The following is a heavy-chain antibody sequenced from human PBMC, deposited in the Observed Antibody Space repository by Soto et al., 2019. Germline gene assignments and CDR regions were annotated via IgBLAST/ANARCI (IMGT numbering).Heavy chain of an antibody. V-gene: IGHV1-18*01. CDR1: GHTFNIYG. Sequence: ASVKVSCKASGHTFNIYGITWVRQAPGQGLEWMGWISAYNGNTNYAQKLQGRVTMTTDTSTSTAYMELRSLRSDDTAIYYSGSTYYNPSLKSRVTISVDTSKNQFSLKLSSVTAADTAVYYCATTAPRDMWFGELYNGDYYYYMDVWGKGTTVTVSS. D-gene: IGHD2-21*02. CDR2: ISAYNGNT. J-gene: IGHJ6*03. CDR3: GSTYYNPSLKSRVTISVDTSKNQFSLKLSSVTAADTAVYYCATTAPRDMWFGELYNGDYYYYMDV.